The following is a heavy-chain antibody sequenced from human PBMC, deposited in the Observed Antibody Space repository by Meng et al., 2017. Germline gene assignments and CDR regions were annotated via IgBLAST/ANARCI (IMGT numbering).Heavy chain of an antibody. CDR2: INEFGST. D-gene: IGHD5-12*01. J-gene: IGHJ4*02. CDR1: GGSFSGYY. Sequence: GQRQQWGAGLLRPAETLSLTCVVYGGSFSGYYWNWIRQPPGKGLEWIGEINEFGSTNYNPSLKSRVTILVDTSKNQFSLKLRSVTAADTAVYYCARQRGPDFWGQGSLVTVSS. CDR3: ARQRGPDF. V-gene: IGHV4-34*01.